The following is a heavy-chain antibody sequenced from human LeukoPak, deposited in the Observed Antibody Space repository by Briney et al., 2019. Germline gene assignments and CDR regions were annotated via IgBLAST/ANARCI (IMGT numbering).Heavy chain of an antibody. D-gene: IGHD4-17*01. Sequence: SQTLSLTCALSGDSVSSNSAAWNWIRQSPTRGLEWLGRTYYRFKWYNDSAVSVKSRITINPDTSKNQFSLQLNSVTPEDTAVYYCARSDYGDSCFDYWGQGTLVTVSS. CDR2: TYYRFKWYN. CDR1: GDSVSSNSAA. J-gene: IGHJ4*02. V-gene: IGHV6-1*01. CDR3: ARSDYGDSCFDY.